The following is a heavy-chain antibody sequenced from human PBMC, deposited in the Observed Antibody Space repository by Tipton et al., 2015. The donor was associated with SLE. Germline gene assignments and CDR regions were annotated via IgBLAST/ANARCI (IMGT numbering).Heavy chain of an antibody. CDR1: GGSFSGYY. CDR2: INHSGST. CDR3: ARKRNGMGI. Sequence: TLSLTCAVYGGSFSGYYWSWIRQPRGKGLEWIGEINHSGSTNYNPSLKSRVTISVDTSKNQFSLKLSSVTAADTAVYYCARKRNGMGIWGQGTMVTVSS. D-gene: IGHD5-24*01. J-gene: IGHJ3*02. V-gene: IGHV4-34*01.